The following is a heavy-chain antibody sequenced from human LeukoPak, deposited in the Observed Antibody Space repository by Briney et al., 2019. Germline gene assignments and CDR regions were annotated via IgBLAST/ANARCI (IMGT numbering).Heavy chain of an antibody. CDR1: GYTFTGFY. Sequence: ASVKVSCKPSGYTFTGFYIHWVRQAPGQGLQWMGWINPKNGATKYSQSFRGRVTMTRDTSTDTAYMELSSLTSDDTAIYYCARPTHRLTVTTAIDYWGQGTLVTVSS. V-gene: IGHV1-2*02. D-gene: IGHD4-17*01. CDR3: ARPTHRLTVTTAIDY. J-gene: IGHJ4*02. CDR2: INPKNGAT.